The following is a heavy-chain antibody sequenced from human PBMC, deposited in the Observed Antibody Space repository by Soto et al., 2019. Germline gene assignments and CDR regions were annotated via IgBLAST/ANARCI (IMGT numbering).Heavy chain of an antibody. CDR2: IYSGGST. CDR3: ARDPWAADF. D-gene: IGHD3-16*01. V-gene: IGHV3-66*01. Sequence: EVQLLESGGGLVQPGGCLRLSCAASGFTVSTQYMSWVRQAPGKGLEWVSVIYSGGSTFYADSVRGRFTISRDNSKNTVNLQMNSLRAEDTAVYYCARDPWAADFWGQGTLVTVSS. CDR1: GFTVSTQY. J-gene: IGHJ4*02.